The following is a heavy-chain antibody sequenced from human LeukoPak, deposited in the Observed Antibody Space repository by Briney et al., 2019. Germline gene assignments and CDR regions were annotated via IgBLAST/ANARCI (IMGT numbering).Heavy chain of an antibody. CDR3: ARVAPYYYDSSGPEGYFDY. D-gene: IGHD3-22*01. V-gene: IGHV4-59*01. Sequence: PSETLSLTCTVSGXSISSYYWSWIRQPPGKGLEWIGYIYYSGSTNYNPSLKSRVTISVDTSKNQFSLKLSSVTAADTAVYYCARVAPYYYDSSGPEGYFDYWGQGTLVTVSS. J-gene: IGHJ4*02. CDR2: IYYSGST. CDR1: GXSISSYY.